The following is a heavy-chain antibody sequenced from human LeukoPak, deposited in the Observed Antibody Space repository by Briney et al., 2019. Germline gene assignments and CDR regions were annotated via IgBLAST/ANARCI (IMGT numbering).Heavy chain of an antibody. J-gene: IGHJ4*02. CDR2: INHSGST. V-gene: IGHV4-34*01. Sequence: SETLSLTCAVYGGSFSGYYWSWIRQPPGKGLEWIGEINHSGSTNYNPSLKSRVTISVDTSKNQFSLKLSSVTAADTAVYYCARGEVVAGQFDYWGQGTLVTVSS. CDR3: ARGEVVAGQFDY. CDR1: GGSFSGYY. D-gene: IGHD6-19*01.